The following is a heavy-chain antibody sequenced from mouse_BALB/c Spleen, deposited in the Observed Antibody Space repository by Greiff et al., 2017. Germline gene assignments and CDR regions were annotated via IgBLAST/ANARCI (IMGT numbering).Heavy chain of an antibody. CDR3: AREEVPYFDV. V-gene: IGHV14-3*02. J-gene: IGHJ1*01. CDR1: GFNIKDTY. Sequence: EVQLVESGAELVKPGASVKLSCTASGFNIKDTYMHWVKQRPEQGLEWIGRIDPANGNTKYDPKFQGKATITADTSSNTAYLQLSSLTSEDTAVYYCAREEVPYFDVWGAGTTVTVSS. D-gene: IGHD2-14*01. CDR2: IDPANGNT.